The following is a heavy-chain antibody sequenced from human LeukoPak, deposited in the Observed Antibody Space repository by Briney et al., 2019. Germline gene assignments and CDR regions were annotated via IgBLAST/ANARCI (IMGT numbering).Heavy chain of an antibody. CDR1: GYTFTGYY. V-gene: IGHV1-2*02. CDR2: INPNSGGT. CDR3: ARVIRGWDYYDSSGPFDY. D-gene: IGHD3-22*01. Sequence: ASVKVSFKASGYTFTGYYMHWVRQAPGQGLEWMGWINPNSGGTNYAQKFQGRVTMTRDTSISTAYMELSRLRSDDTAVYYCARVIRGWDYYDSSGPFDYWGQGTLVTVSS. J-gene: IGHJ4*02.